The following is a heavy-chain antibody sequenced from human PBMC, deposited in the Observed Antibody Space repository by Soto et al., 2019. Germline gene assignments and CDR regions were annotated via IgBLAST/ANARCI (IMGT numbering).Heavy chain of an antibody. V-gene: IGHV4-39*01. J-gene: IGHJ6*02. CDR1: GDSISNSRFY. Sequence: PSETLSLTCSVSGDSISNSRFYWAWIRQPPGEGLEWIGSIYHTGNAYYNPSLKSRVTIFVDTSKKQFSLKLSSVTAADTAVYYCARGRGMNYFASGTSRDYYALDVWGQGTPVTVSS. CDR3: ARGRGMNYFASGTSRDYYALDV. D-gene: IGHD3-10*01. CDR2: IYHTGNA.